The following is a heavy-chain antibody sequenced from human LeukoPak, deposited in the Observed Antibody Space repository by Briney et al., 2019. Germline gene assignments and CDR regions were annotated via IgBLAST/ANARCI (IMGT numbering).Heavy chain of an antibody. CDR3: ARVKEGGYYDSSGYYNVYDY. CDR2: ISSSSSTI. V-gene: IGHV3-48*01. D-gene: IGHD3-22*01. J-gene: IGHJ4*02. Sequence: PGGSLRLSCAASGFTFSSYSMNWVRQAPGKGLEWVSYISSSSSTIYYADSVKGRFTISRDNAKNSLYLQMNSLRAEDTAVYYCARVKEGGYYDSSGYYNVYDYWGQGTLVTVSS. CDR1: GFTFSSYS.